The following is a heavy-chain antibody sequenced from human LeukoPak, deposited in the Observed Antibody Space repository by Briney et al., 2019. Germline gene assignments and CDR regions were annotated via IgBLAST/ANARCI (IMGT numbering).Heavy chain of an antibody. Sequence: PGGSLRLSCAASGFTFSSYALHWVRQPPGKGLEWVAVISYDGSKKYYADSVKGRFTISRDNSKNTLYLQMNSLRGEDTAVYYCAKGGESSGYYGSPDYWGQGTLVTVSS. CDR3: AKGGESSGYYGSPDY. V-gene: IGHV3-30*18. CDR2: ISYDGSKK. J-gene: IGHJ4*02. D-gene: IGHD3-22*01. CDR1: GFTFSSYA.